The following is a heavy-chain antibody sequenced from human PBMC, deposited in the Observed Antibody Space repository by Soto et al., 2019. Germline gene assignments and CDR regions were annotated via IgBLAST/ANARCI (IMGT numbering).Heavy chain of an antibody. V-gene: IGHV1-18*01. J-gene: IGHJ6*02. CDR1: RYTFTSYG. Sequence: GASVKVSCKASRYTFTSYGIRWVRQAPGQGLEWMGWISAYNGNTNYAQKLQGRVTMTTDTSTSTAYMELRSLRSDDTAVYYCARENIVVADYYYGMDVWGQGTTVTVSS. D-gene: IGHD2-15*01. CDR3: ARENIVVADYYYGMDV. CDR2: ISAYNGNT.